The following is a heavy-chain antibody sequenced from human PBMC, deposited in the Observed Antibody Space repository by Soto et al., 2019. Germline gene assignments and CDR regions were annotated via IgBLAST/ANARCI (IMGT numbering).Heavy chain of an antibody. Sequence: PGGSLSLSCAASGFTFRTYSMNWVRQAPGKGLEWVSSISSSSTYIYYADSVKGRFTISRDNAKNSLYLQMNSLRAEDTAVYYCARDQVGPLYYYYGMDVWGQGTTVTVSS. J-gene: IGHJ6*02. D-gene: IGHD1-26*01. CDR2: ISSSSTYI. V-gene: IGHV3-21*01. CDR3: ARDQVGPLYYYYGMDV. CDR1: GFTFRTYS.